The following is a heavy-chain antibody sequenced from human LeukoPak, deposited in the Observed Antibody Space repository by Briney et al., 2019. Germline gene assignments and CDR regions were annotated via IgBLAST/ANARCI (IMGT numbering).Heavy chain of an antibody. CDR2: IFHSGST. CDR1: GYSISSGYY. V-gene: IGHV4-38-2*01. J-gene: IGHJ4*02. Sequence: SETLSLTCAVSGYSISSGYYWVWIRQPPGKGLEWIGSIFHSGSTYYNPSLQSRVTISLDTSENHFSLKLSSVTAADTALYYCARGDYYSNGWPFDYWGQGTLVTVSS. CDR3: ARGDYYSNGWPFDY. D-gene: IGHD6-19*01.